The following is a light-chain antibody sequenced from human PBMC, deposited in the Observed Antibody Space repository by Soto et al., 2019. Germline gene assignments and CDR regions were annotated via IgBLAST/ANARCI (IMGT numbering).Light chain of an antibody. CDR3: AAWDDSLNGV. V-gene: IGLV1-44*01. CDR2: KNN. CDR1: SSNIGTYG. Sequence: QSVLTQPPSVSAAPGQKVTISCSGSSSNIGTYGANWYQHLPGTAPKLLIYKNNQRPSGVPDRFSGSQSGTSASLAISGLQSEDEADYYCAAWDDSLNGVFGTGTKVTVL. J-gene: IGLJ1*01.